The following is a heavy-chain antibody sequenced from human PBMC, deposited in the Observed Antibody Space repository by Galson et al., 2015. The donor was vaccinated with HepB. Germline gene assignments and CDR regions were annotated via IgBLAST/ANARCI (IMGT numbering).Heavy chain of an antibody. CDR2: IGGSSTGP. CDR1: GFTFSRYA. D-gene: IGHD2-21*02. Sequence: SLRLSCAASGFTFSRYAMSWVRQAPGKGLEWVLSIGGSSTGPYYADSVKGRFTISRDNSKNTPYLQMDSLRAEDTAVYYCAKVAILGVTPHYFDYLGQGTLVTVSS. CDR3: AKVAILGVTPHYFDY. V-gene: IGHV3-23*01. J-gene: IGHJ4*02.